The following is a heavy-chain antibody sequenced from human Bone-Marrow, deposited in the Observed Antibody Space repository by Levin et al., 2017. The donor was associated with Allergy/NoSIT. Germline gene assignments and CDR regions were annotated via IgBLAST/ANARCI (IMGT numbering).Heavy chain of an antibody. J-gene: IGHJ4*02. Sequence: GESLKISCAASGFTFSRYSMNWVLQAPGRGLEWVSYISRSSSTISYADSVKGRFTISRDNAKNSLYLQMNSLRDEDTAVYYCASTDCSGTSCYYFFDAWGQGTLVTVSS. CDR3: ASTDCSGTSCYYFFDA. V-gene: IGHV3-48*02. D-gene: IGHD2-2*01. CDR2: ISRSSSTI. CDR1: GFTFSRYS.